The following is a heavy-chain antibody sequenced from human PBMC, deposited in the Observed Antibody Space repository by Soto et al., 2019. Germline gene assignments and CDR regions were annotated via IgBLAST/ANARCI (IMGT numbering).Heavy chain of an antibody. CDR3: ARDRRWAIDY. D-gene: IGHD6-13*01. Sequence: GGSLRLSCAASGFSVSTNYISWVRQAPGKGLEWVSHINDRSSAIYYADSVKGRFTISRDNAKNPLYLQINSLRDEDTAVYYCARDRRWAIDYWGQGALVTVSS. CDR2: INDRSSAI. J-gene: IGHJ4*02. V-gene: IGHV3-48*02. CDR1: GFSVSTNY.